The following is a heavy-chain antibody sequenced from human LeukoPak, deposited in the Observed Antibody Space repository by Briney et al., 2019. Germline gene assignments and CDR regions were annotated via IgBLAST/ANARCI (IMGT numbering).Heavy chain of an antibody. CDR2: ISDSGGT. CDR3: ARTYYYDSSGYRSYTFDI. J-gene: IGHJ3*02. D-gene: IGHD3-22*01. CDR1: GYSISSGYY. Sequence: SETLSLTCAVSGYSISSGYYWSWIRQPPGKGLEWVGYISDSGGTNYNPSLRSRVTISLDTSKNQFSLKLSSVTAADTAVYYCARTYYYDSSGYRSYTFDIWGQGTMVTVSS. V-gene: IGHV4-61*01.